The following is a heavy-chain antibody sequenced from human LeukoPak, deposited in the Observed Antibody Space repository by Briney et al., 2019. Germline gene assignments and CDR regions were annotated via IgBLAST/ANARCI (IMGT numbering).Heavy chain of an antibody. D-gene: IGHD1-26*01. CDR1: GGSVSSYY. Sequence: SETLSLTCTVSGGSVSSYYWSWVRQPPGEGLEWIAYIYNTGSTNYNPSVKSRATISVDTSKNQFSLKLRSVTAADTAVYYRVRDWEGFNFDIWGQGTMVTVSS. J-gene: IGHJ3*02. CDR3: VRDWEGFNFDI. CDR2: IYNTGST. V-gene: IGHV4-59*02.